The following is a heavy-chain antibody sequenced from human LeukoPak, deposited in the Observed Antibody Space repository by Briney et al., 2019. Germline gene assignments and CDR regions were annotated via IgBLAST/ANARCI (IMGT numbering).Heavy chain of an antibody. CDR3: ARDYKYAFDN. D-gene: IGHD5-24*01. V-gene: IGHV3-23*01. Sequence: GGSLRLSCAASGFTFSSYAMSWVRQAPGKGLEWVSAISGSGGSTYYADSMKGRFTISRDNSKNTLYLQMNSLRVEDTAVYYCARDYKYAFDNWGQGTLVTVSS. J-gene: IGHJ4*02. CDR2: ISGSGGST. CDR1: GFTFSSYA.